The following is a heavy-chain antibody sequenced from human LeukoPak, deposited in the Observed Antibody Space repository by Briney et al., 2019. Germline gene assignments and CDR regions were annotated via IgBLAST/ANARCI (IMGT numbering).Heavy chain of an antibody. V-gene: IGHV4-59*08. D-gene: IGHD1-1*01. Sequence: SETLSLTCTVSGGSISSYYWSWIRQPPGKGLEWIGYIYYSGSTNYNPSLKSRVTISVDPSKNQFSLKLSSVTAADTAVYYCARHLAGTAENWFDPWGQGTLVTVSS. J-gene: IGHJ5*02. CDR1: GGSISSYY. CDR3: ARHLAGTAENWFDP. CDR2: IYYSGST.